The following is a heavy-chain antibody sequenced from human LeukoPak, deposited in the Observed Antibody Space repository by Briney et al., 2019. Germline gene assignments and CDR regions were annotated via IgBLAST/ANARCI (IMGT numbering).Heavy chain of an antibody. Sequence: GASVKVSCKASGYTFTSYYMHWVRQAPGQGLEWMGIINPSGGSTSYAQKFQGRVTMTRDTSTSTVYMELSSLRSEDTAVYYCASPIYCTNGVCSPGGYYYMDVWGKGTTVTVSS. J-gene: IGHJ6*03. CDR3: ASPIYCTNGVCSPGGYYYMDV. CDR1: GYTFTSYY. CDR2: INPSGGST. V-gene: IGHV1-46*03. D-gene: IGHD2-8*01.